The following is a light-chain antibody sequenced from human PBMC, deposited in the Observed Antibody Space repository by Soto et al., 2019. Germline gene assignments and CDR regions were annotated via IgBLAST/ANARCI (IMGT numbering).Light chain of an antibody. CDR2: GAS. CDR1: QSGGSSY. CDR3: QQFSSYPLT. J-gene: IGKJ4*01. V-gene: IGKV3-20*01. Sequence: ERVLAQSPGTLGLSPGERAALCCRCSQSGGSSYLCWYQQKPGHAPRLLIYGASTRAPGIPDRFSGGGSGTDFTLTTSRLEPEDFAVYYCQQFSSYPLTFGGGTKVDIK.